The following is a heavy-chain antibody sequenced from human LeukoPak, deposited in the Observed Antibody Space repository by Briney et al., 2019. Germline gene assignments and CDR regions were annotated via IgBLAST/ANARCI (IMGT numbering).Heavy chain of an antibody. V-gene: IGHV1-46*01. Sequence: ASVKVSCKASGYTFTSYYMHWVRQAPGQGLEWMGIINPSGGSTSYAQKFQGRVTMTRGMSTSTVYMELSSLRSEDTAVYYCARGWDYGSGSYYIRPKYYYYYYMDVWGKGTTVTVSS. CDR1: GYTFTSYY. CDR3: ARGWDYGSGSYYIRPKYYYYYYMDV. D-gene: IGHD3-10*01. CDR2: INPSGGST. J-gene: IGHJ6*03.